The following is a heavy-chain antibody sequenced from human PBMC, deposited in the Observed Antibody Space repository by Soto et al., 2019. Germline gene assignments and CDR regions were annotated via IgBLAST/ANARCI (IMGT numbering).Heavy chain of an antibody. CDR1: GSTFSSYA. Sequence: QVQLVESGGGVAQPGRSLRLSCAASGSTFSSYAMHWVRQAPGKGLEWVAVIWYDGSNEDYADSVKGRFTISRDNSKNTLFLLMNSLRVEDTAVYYCAREETGPFDRWGQGTLVTVSS. V-gene: IGHV3-33*01. CDR2: IWYDGSNE. J-gene: IGHJ4*02. CDR3: AREETGPFDR.